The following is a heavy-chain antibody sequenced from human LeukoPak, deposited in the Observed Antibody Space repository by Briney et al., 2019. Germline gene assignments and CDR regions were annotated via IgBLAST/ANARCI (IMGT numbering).Heavy chain of an antibody. Sequence: LPGKSLTLSCVVSGFNFDNFAMHWVRQPLGKGLEWVAVISHDGRTKYYADSMKGRITISRDNSKNTLFLQMNNLRSEDTAVYFCARPSPPGDGYNPPDHWGQGTLVTVSS. CDR3: ARPSPPGDGYNPPDH. J-gene: IGHJ4*02. V-gene: IGHV3-30*04. CDR1: GFNFDNFA. CDR2: ISHDGRTK. D-gene: IGHD5-24*01.